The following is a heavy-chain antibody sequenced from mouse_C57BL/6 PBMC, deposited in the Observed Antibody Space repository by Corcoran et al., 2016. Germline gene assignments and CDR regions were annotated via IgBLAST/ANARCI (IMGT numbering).Heavy chain of an antibody. Sequence: EVQLQQSGPELVKPGASVKISCKASGYTFTDYYMNWVKQSHGKSLEWIGDINPNNGGTSYNQKFKGKATLTVDKSSSTAYMELRSLTSEDSAVYYCARPGLYPTGLHVWGTGTTVTVSS. CDR1: GYTFTDYY. CDR3: ARPGLYPTGLHV. V-gene: IGHV1-26*01. D-gene: IGHD2-10*01. CDR2: INPNNGGT. J-gene: IGHJ1*03.